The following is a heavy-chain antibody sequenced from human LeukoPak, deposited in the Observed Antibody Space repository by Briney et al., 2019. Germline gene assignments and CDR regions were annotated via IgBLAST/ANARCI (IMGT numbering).Heavy chain of an antibody. D-gene: IGHD2-2*01. J-gene: IGHJ3*02. Sequence: ASVKVSCKASGGTFSSYAISWVRQAPGQGLEWMGGIIPIFGTANYAQKFQGRVTITTDESTSTAYMELSSLRSEDTAMYYCAANCSSTSSTYDAFDIWGQGTMVTVSS. CDR1: GGTFSSYA. CDR2: IIPIFGTA. CDR3: AANCSSTSSTYDAFDI. V-gene: IGHV1-69*05.